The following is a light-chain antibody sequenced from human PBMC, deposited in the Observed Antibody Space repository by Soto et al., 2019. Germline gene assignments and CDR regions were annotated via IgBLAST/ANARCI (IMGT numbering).Light chain of an antibody. CDR3: CSYAGIYHLI. CDR1: SSDVGNYNY. V-gene: IGLV2-11*01. J-gene: IGLJ2*01. Sequence: QSALTQPRSVSGSPGQSVTISCTGTSSDVGNYNYVSWYQQHPGKVPKLIIYDVTERPSGVPDRFSGSKSGNTASLTISGLRAEDEADYYCCSYAGIYHLIFGGGTKLTV. CDR2: DVT.